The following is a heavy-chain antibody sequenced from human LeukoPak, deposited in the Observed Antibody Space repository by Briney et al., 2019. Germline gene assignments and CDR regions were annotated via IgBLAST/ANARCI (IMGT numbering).Heavy chain of an antibody. CDR2: ISAYNGNT. D-gene: IGHD1-26*01. J-gene: IGHJ4*02. Sequence: ASVKVSCKASGYTFTAYYLHWVRQAPGQGLEWMGWISAYNGNTNYAQKLQGRVTMTTDTSTSTAYMELRSLRSDDTAVYYCARDRGEWAQPDYWGQGTLVTVSS. V-gene: IGHV1-18*04. CDR1: GYTFTAYY. CDR3: ARDRGEWAQPDY.